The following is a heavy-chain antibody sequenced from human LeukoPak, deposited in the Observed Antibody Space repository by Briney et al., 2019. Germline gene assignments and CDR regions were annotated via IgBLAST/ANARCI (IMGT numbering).Heavy chain of an antibody. D-gene: IGHD3-22*01. V-gene: IGHV4-39*01. CDR3: AGHDTYYYDSSSPFFDY. CDR1: GGSISSSSYY. Sequence: PSETLSLTCTVSGGSISSSSYYWGWIRQPPGKGLEWIGSIYYSGSTYYNPTLKSRGTISVDTSKNQFSLKLSSVTAADTAVYYCAGHDTYYYDSSSPFFDYWGQGTLVTVSS. J-gene: IGHJ4*02. CDR2: IYYSGST.